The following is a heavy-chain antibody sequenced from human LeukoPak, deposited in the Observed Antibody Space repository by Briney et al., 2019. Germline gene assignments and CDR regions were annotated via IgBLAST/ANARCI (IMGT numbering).Heavy chain of an antibody. CDR2: ISSTSSYI. D-gene: IGHD6-13*01. CDR1: GFTFSSYA. CDR3: ARDGRSTWYEDS. V-gene: IGHV3-21*01. J-gene: IGHJ4*02. Sequence: PGGSLRLSCAASGFTFSSYAMSWVRQAPGKGLEWVSSISSTSSYIYYADSVKGRFTISRDNAKNSLFLQMNNLRAEDAAVYFCARDGRSTWYEDSWGQGTLVTVSS.